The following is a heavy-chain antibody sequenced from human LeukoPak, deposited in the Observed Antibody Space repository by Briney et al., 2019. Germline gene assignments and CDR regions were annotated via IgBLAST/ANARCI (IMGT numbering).Heavy chain of an antibody. V-gene: IGHV3-23*01. CDR3: AKGPDSSGWYEWFDP. CDR2: ISGSGGST. J-gene: IGHJ5*02. CDR1: GFTFSSYA. Sequence: GGSLRLSCAASGFTFSSYAMSWVRQAPGKGLEWVSAISGSGGSTYYAGSVKGRFTISRDNSKNTLYLQMNSLRAEDTAVYYCAKGPDSSGWYEWFDPWGQGTLVTVSS. D-gene: IGHD6-19*01.